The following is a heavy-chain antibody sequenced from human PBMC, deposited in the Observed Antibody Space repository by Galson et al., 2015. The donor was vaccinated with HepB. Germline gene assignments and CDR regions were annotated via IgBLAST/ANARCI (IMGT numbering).Heavy chain of an antibody. J-gene: IGHJ4*02. CDR2: ISSSSSYT. Sequence: SLRLSCAASGFTFSDYYMSWIRQAPGKGLEWVSYISSSSSYTNYADSVKGRFTISRDNAKNSLYLQMNSLRAEDTAVYYCARGSSSGWGGYFDYWGQGTLVTVSS. D-gene: IGHD6-19*01. CDR3: ARGSSSGWGGYFDY. V-gene: IGHV3-11*06. CDR1: GFTFSDYY.